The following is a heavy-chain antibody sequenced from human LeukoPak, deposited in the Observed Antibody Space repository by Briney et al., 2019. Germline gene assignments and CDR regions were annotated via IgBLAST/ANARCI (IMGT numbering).Heavy chain of an antibody. Sequence: PSETLSLTCAVYGGSFSGYYWSWIRQPPGKGLEWIGEINHSGSTNYNPSLKSRVTISVDTSKNQFSLKLSSVTAADTAVYYCARARKFLTDPEYSRFDYWGQGTLVTVSS. CDR2: INHSGST. CDR1: GGSFSGYY. D-gene: IGHD3-9*01. V-gene: IGHV4-34*01. CDR3: ARARKFLTDPEYSRFDY. J-gene: IGHJ4*02.